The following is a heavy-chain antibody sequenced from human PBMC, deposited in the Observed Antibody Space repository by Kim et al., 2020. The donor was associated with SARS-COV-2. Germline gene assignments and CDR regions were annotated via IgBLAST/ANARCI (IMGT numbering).Heavy chain of an antibody. V-gene: IGHV3-74*01. CDR1: GFTFSSYW. J-gene: IGHJ3*02. CDR2: IDIDGGSI. CDR3: ARVQYSGTRWGAFDI. D-gene: IGHD1-26*01. Sequence: GGSLRLSCAASGFTFSSYWMHWVRQTPGKGLVWVSRIDIDGGSINYADSVRGRFTISRDNARSTLYLQMNSLRAEDTAVYYCARVQYSGTRWGAFDIWGQGTMVTVSS.